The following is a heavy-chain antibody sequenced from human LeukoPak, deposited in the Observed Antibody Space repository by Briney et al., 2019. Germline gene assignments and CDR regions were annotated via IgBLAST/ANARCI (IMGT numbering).Heavy chain of an antibody. J-gene: IGHJ5*02. CDR1: GYTFTGYY. V-gene: IGHV1-2*02. CDR3: ARDPGYSSSWGFDP. CDR2: INPNSGGT. D-gene: IGHD6-13*01. Sequence: ASVKVPCKASGYTFTGYYMHWVRQAPGQGLEWMGWINPNSGGTNYAQKFQGRVTMTRDTSISTAYMELSRLRSDDTAVYYCARDPGYSSSWGFDPWGQGTLVTVSS.